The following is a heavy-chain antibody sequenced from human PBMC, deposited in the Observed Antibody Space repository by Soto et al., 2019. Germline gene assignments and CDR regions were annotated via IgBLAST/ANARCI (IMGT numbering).Heavy chain of an antibody. J-gene: IGHJ4*02. Sequence: SQTLSLTCAISGDSVSSNSAAWNWIRQSPSRGLEWLGRTYYRSKWYNDYAVSVKSRITINPDTSKNQFSLQLNSVTPEDTAVYYCAGAVLLTRFGGNSPLDYWGQGTLVTVSS. CDR1: GDSVSSNSAA. D-gene: IGHD3-10*02. CDR2: TYYRSKWYN. CDR3: AGAVLLTRFGGNSPLDY. V-gene: IGHV6-1*01.